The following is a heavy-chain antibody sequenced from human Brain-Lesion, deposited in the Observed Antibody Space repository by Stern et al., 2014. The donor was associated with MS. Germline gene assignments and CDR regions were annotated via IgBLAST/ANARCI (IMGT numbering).Heavy chain of an antibody. J-gene: IGHJ4*02. V-gene: IGHV1-24*01. CDR1: GYTLTDLS. Sequence: VQLEESGAEVKKPGASVKVSCKVSGYTLTDLSMHWVRQAPRKGLEWMGGFDPGDGETIYAQKFQGRVTMTEDTSTDTAYMELSSLRSEDTAVYYCATLSPGAGGNYYRHFDYWGQGTLVTVSS. CDR2: FDPGDGET. D-gene: IGHD1-26*01. CDR3: ATLSPGAGGNYYRHFDY.